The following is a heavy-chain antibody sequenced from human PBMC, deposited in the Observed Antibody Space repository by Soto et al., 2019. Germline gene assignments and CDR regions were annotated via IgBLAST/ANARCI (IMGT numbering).Heavy chain of an antibody. CDR1: GFTFSSYA. CDR2: ISGSGGST. V-gene: IGHV3-23*01. Sequence: GESLKISCAASGFTFSSYAMSWVRQAPGKGLEWVSAISGSGGSTYYADSVKGRFTISRDNSKNTLYLQMNSLRAEDTAVYYCAKEGGYGSGSYYLLDAFDIWGQGTMVTVSS. J-gene: IGHJ3*02. D-gene: IGHD3-10*01. CDR3: AKEGGYGSGSYYLLDAFDI.